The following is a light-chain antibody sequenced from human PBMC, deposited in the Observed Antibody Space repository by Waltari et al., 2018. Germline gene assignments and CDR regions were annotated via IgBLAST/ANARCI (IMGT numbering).Light chain of an antibody. CDR1: ESVSRY. J-gene: IGKJ1*01. CDR2: GAS. Sequence: EIVLTQSPGTLSLSPGERATLSCRASESVSRYLAWYQQKPGQAPRLLIYGASSRATGMSDRVSGSGSGTDFSLTISRLEPEDVAVYYCQNHERLPAMFGQGTKVEIK. CDR3: QNHERLPAM. V-gene: IGKV3-20*01.